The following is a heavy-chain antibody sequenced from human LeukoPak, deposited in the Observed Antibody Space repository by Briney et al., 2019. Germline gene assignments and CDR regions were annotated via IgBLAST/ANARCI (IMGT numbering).Heavy chain of an antibody. J-gene: IGHJ3*02. CDR1: GFTFNNYA. D-gene: IGHD1-14*01. CDR3: AKPARTDAFDI. Sequence: PGGSLGLSCAASGFTFNNYAMNWVRQAPGKGLEWVSSISGSGGNTYYADSVKGRFTISRDNSKNTLYLQMNSLRAEDTAVYYCAKPARTDAFDIWGQGTMITVSS. V-gene: IGHV3-23*01. CDR2: ISGSGGNT.